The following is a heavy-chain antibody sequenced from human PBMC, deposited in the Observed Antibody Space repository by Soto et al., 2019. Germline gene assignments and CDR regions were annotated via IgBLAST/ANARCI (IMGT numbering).Heavy chain of an antibody. CDR1: GFTFSSYA. CDR3: AREYFDPGRYCTNGVCYVGYFDY. D-gene: IGHD2-8*01. J-gene: IGHJ4*02. CDR2: ISYDGSNK. Sequence: GGSLRLSCAASGFTFSSYAMHWVRQAPGKGLEWVAVISYDGSNKYYADSVKGRFTISRDNSKNTLYLQMNSLRAGDTAVYYCAREYFDPGRYCTNGVCYVGYFDYWGQGTLVTVSS. V-gene: IGHV3-30*04.